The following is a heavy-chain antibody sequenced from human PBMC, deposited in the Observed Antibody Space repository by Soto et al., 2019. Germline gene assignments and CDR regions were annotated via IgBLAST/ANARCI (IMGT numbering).Heavy chain of an antibody. V-gene: IGHV3-30-3*01. D-gene: IGHD6-19*01. CDR2: ISYDGSNK. CDR3: ARVRYSSGWCFDY. Sequence: QVQLVESGGGVVQPGRSLRLSCAASGFTFSSYAMHWVRQAPGKGLEWVAVISYDGSNKYYADSVKGRFTISRDNSKNTLYLQMNSLRAEDTAVYYCARVRYSSGWCFDYWGQGTLVTVSS. J-gene: IGHJ4*02. CDR1: GFTFSSYA.